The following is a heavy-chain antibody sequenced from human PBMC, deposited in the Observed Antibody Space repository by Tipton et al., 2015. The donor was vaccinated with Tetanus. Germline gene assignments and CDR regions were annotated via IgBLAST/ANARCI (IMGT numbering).Heavy chain of an antibody. V-gene: IGHV3-11*01. CDR2: ISPGGTTI. Sequence: SLRLSCAASRFTFSDYYMSWIRQAPGKGLEWISYISPGGTTINYVDSVKGRFIISRDNAKNLMFLQMSALRAEDTAVYYCARDAYGSGSYFDLWGLGTLVTVSS. CDR1: RFTFSDYY. D-gene: IGHD3-10*01. CDR3: ARDAYGSGSYFDL. J-gene: IGHJ4*02.